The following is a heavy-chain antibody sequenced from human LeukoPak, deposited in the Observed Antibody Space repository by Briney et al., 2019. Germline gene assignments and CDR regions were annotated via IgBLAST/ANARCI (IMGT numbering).Heavy chain of an antibody. J-gene: IGHJ4*02. CDR1: GFTFNNYA. CDR2: ISGSGDNT. D-gene: IGHD2-2*01. V-gene: IGHV3-23*01. Sequence: PGGSLRLSCAASGFTFNNYAMNWVRQAPGKGLEWVSAISGSGDNTYYADSVKGRFTISRDNSKNTLYLQMNSLRAEDTAIYYCAKGSSTSCYSHFDYWGQGSLVTVSS. CDR3: AKGSSTSCYSHFDY.